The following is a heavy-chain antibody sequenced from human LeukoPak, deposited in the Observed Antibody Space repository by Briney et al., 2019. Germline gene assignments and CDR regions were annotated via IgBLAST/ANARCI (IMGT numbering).Heavy chain of an antibody. Sequence: SSETLSLTCTVSGGSISSYYWSWIRQPPGKGLEWIGYIYYSGSTNYNPSLKSRVTISVDTSKNQFSLKLSSVTAADTAVYYCARGIVVVPAAISLSRPGARFDYWGQGTLVTVSS. CDR1: GGSISSYY. CDR3: ARGIVVVPAAISLSRPGARFDY. J-gene: IGHJ4*02. CDR2: IYYSGST. V-gene: IGHV4-59*12. D-gene: IGHD2-2*02.